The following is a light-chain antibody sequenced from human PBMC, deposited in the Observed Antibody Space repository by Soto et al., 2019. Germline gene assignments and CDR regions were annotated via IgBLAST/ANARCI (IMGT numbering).Light chain of an antibody. CDR2: DVY. J-gene: IGKJ1*01. CDR3: QDYNSHPDA. Sequence: RVTLSAFAVAASMGDTVTMTCRSSSKWLAWYQKKPGEAHKLLIYDVYNLERGVPPRFSGSGSGKEFTLTISSLQPDDFVSYNSQDYNSHPDAFGQGTK. CDR1: SSSKW. V-gene: IGKV1-5*01.